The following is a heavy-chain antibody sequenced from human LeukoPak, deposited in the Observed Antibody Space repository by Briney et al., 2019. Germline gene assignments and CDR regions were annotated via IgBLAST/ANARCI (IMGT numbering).Heavy chain of an antibody. CDR1: GGSFSGYY. CDR3: ARGSSTMIVVDAFDI. V-gene: IGHV4-34*01. D-gene: IGHD3-22*01. J-gene: IGHJ3*02. Sequence: SETLSLTXAVYGGSFSGYYWSWIRQPPGKGLEWIGEINHSGSTSYNTSLKSRVTISVDTSKNQFSLKLSSVTAADTAVYYCARGSSTMIVVDAFDIWGQGTMVTVSS. CDR2: INHSGST.